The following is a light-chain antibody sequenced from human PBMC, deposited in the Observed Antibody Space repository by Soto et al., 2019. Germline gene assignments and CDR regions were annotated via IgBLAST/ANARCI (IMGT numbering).Light chain of an antibody. V-gene: IGKV3-20*01. CDR2: GVS. CDR1: QSVSSTY. CDR3: QRYDISPFP. J-gene: IGKJ2*01. Sequence: EIVLTQSPGTLSLSPGERATLSCRASQSVSSTYLAWYQQKPGQAPRLLIYGVSSRATGLPDRFSGSGSGTDFTLTISRLEPEDFSVYYCQRYDISPFPFGQGTKLEIK.